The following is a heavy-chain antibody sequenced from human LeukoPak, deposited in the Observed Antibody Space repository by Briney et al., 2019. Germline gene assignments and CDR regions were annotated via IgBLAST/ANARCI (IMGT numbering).Heavy chain of an antibody. V-gene: IGHV3-53*01. D-gene: IGHD5-24*01. Sequence: GGSLGLSCAASGFTVSSNYMNWVRQAPGKGLEWVSVIYGGGNIYYADSVKGRFTISRDHSKNTLYLQMNSLRAEDTAVYYCARGAGYNYPYYFDYWGQGTLVTVSS. CDR3: ARGAGYNYPYYFDY. CDR1: GFTVSSNY. CDR2: IYGGGNI. J-gene: IGHJ4*02.